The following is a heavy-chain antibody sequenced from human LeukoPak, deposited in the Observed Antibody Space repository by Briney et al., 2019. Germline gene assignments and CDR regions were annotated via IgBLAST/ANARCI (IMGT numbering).Heavy chain of an antibody. D-gene: IGHD1-1*01. Sequence: GGSLRLSCAASGFTFSSYEMNWVRQAPGKGLEWVSYISSSGSTIYYADSVKGRFTISRDNSKNTLYLQMNSLRAEDTAVYYCASGTTEVFDYWGQGTLVTVSS. V-gene: IGHV3-48*03. J-gene: IGHJ4*02. CDR2: ISSSGSTI. CDR1: GFTFSSYE. CDR3: ASGTTEVFDY.